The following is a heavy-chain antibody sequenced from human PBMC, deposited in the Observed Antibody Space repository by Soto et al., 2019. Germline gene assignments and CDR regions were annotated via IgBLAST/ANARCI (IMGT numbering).Heavy chain of an antibody. CDR1: GGTFSSYT. J-gene: IGHJ3*02. CDR3: ASPRDCSGGSCYLGDAFDI. D-gene: IGHD2-15*01. V-gene: IGHV1-69*02. Sequence: QVQLVQSGAEVKKPGSSVKVSCKASGGTFSSYTISWVRQAPGQGLEWMGRIIPILGIANYAQKFQGRVRITADKAASTAYMEMSSLRSEDTAVYYCASPRDCSGGSCYLGDAFDIWGQGTMVTVSS. CDR2: IIPILGIA.